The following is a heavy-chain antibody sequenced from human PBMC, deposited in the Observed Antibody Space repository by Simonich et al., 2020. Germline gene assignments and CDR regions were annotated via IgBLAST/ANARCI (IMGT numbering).Heavy chain of an antibody. CDR3: ARDPGLTGTTSWFDP. CDR1: GYSISSGSY. CDR2: IYHRGIT. Sequence: QVQLQESGPGLVKPSETLSLTCAVSGYSISSGSYWGWIRQPPGKGLEWIGSIYHRGITYYNPSLKSRVTISVDTSKNQFSLKLSSVTAADTAVYYCARDPGLTGTTSWFDPGGQGTLVTVSS. V-gene: IGHV4-38-2*02. D-gene: IGHD1-1*01. J-gene: IGHJ5*02.